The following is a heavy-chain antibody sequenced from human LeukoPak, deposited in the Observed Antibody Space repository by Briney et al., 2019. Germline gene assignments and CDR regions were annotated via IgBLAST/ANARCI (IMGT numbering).Heavy chain of an antibody. CDR3: ASLLQCPSACFDP. J-gene: IGHJ5*02. CDR1: GFTFSTYW. CDR2: ISSDGVTT. D-gene: IGHD3-10*02. V-gene: IGHV3-74*01. Sequence: GGSLRLSCAASGFTFSTYWMHWVRQAPGKGLMWVSRISSDGVTTTYADSVKGRFTISRDNAKNTLYLQMNSLTVEDTAVYYCASLLQCPSACFDPWGQGTQVTVSS.